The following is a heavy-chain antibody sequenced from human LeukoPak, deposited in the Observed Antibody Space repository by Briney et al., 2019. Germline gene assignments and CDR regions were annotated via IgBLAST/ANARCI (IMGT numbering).Heavy chain of an antibody. Sequence: GASVKVSCKASGGTFSSYAISWVRQAPGQGLEWMGGIIPIFGTANYAQKFQGRVTITADESTSTAYMEPSSLRSEDTAVYYCARRFLSSWYHWFDPWGQGTLVTVSS. V-gene: IGHV1-69*13. CDR1: GGTFSSYA. CDR3: ARRFLSSWYHWFDP. J-gene: IGHJ5*02. CDR2: IIPIFGTA. D-gene: IGHD6-13*01.